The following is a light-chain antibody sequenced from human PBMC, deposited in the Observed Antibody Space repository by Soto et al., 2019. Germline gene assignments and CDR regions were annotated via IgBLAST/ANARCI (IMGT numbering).Light chain of an antibody. CDR2: EVS. CDR3: QRDNHY. J-gene: IGKJ4*01. Sequence: DIHMTPSPSTLSASVGDRITITCRASQSIDKWLTWYEQKPGKTPKAMIYEVSNLKRGVPSRFSGSGSGTEFTLTISRLQPDDFATYYCQRDNHYFGGGTKVDIK. V-gene: IGKV1-5*01. CDR1: QSIDKW.